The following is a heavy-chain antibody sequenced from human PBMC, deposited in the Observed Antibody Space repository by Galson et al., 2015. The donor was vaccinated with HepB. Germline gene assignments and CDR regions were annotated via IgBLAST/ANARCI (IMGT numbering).Heavy chain of an antibody. J-gene: IGHJ3*02. Sequence: SVKVSCKASGYTFTSYYMHWVRQAPGQGLEWMGIINPSGGSTSYAQKFQSRVTMTRDTSTSTVYMELSSLRSEDTAVYYCARQPPPDIVVVPAATPDAFDIWGQGTMVTVSS. CDR1: GYTFTSYY. D-gene: IGHD2-2*01. CDR3: ARQPPPDIVVVPAATPDAFDI. V-gene: IGHV1-46*01. CDR2: INPSGGST.